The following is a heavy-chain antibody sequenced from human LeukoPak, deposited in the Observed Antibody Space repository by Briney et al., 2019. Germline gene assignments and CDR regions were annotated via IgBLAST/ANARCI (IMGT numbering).Heavy chain of an antibody. CDR3: ARFPTHYYFDY. J-gene: IGHJ4*02. CDR2: IKLDGSER. V-gene: IGHV3-7*01. CDR1: GFTFSSHW. Sequence: GGSLRLSCGASGFTFSSHWMSWVRQAPGKGLEWVANIKLDGSERYYVDSVKGRFTISRDNAKNSLYLQMNSLRAEDTAVYYCARFPTHYYFDYWGQGTLVTVSS.